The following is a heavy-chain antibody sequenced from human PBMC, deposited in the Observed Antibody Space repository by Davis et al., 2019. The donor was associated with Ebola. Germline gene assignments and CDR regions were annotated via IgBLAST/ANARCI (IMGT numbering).Heavy chain of an antibody. CDR3: AKDSHDYSNYGYFDY. D-gene: IGHD4-11*01. CDR2: IWYDGSNE. CDR1: GFRITTYG. J-gene: IGHJ4*02. Sequence: GESLKISCAASGFRITTYGMHWVRQAPGKGLEWVAVIWYDGSNEHYAASVKGRFTISRDNSKNTVYLQMNGLRAEDTAVYFCAKDSHDYSNYGYFDYWGQGTRVTVSS. V-gene: IGHV3-33*06.